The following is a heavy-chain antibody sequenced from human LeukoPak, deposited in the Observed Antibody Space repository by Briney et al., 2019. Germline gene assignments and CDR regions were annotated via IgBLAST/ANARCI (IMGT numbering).Heavy chain of an antibody. V-gene: IGHV4-4*07. J-gene: IGHJ4*02. CDR2: IYTSGST. CDR3: ARRVDYYDSSGYYDY. D-gene: IGHD3-22*01. CDR1: GGSISSYY. Sequence: SETLSLTCTVSGGSISSYYWSWIRQPAGKGLEWIGRIYTSGSTNYNPSLKSRVTMSVDTSKNQSSLKLSSVTAADTAVYYCARRVDYYDSSGYYDYWGQGTLVTVSS.